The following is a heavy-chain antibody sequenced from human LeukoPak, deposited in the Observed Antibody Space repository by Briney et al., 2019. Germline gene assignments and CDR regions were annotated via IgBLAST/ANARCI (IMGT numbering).Heavy chain of an antibody. Sequence: ASVKVSCKASGYTFTSYYIHWVRQAPGQGLEWTGIINPSGGSTNYAQKFQGRVTMTRDTSTSTVYMELSSLRSEDTAVHYCARARTGDLEYWGQGTLVTVSS. CDR3: ARARTGDLEY. D-gene: IGHD7-27*01. V-gene: IGHV1-46*01. J-gene: IGHJ4*02. CDR1: GYTFTSYY. CDR2: INPSGGST.